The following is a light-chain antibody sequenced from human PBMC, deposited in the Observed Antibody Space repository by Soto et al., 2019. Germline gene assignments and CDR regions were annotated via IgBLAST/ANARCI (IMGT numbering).Light chain of an antibody. J-gene: IGKJ4*01. V-gene: IGKV3-20*01. CDR3: HQYGISP. CDR2: GAS. Sequence: VWTQSQGTKTLAPGKSVNLCYRASQSIPNNNLAWYQQKPGQAPRLLFYGASSRATGIPDRFSGSGAGTEFSLSIRRLEPEDSAVYYCHQYGISPFGGGTKVDIK. CDR1: QSIPNNN.